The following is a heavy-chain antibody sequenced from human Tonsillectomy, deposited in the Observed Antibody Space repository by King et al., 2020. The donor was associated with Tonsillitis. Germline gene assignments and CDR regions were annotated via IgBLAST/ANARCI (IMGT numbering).Heavy chain of an antibody. CDR2: LYQSGST. D-gene: IGHD1-26*01. CDR1: GYSISSGYY. CDR3: VGNEWELRFGY. Sequence: VQLQESGPRLVKPSETLSLTCTVSGYSISSGYYWGWIRQPPGKGLEWIGSLYQSGSTYNNPSLKSRVTISVDTSKNQFSLKLSSVTAADTAVYYCVGNEWELRFGYWGQGTLVTVSS. J-gene: IGHJ4*02. V-gene: IGHV4-38-2*02.